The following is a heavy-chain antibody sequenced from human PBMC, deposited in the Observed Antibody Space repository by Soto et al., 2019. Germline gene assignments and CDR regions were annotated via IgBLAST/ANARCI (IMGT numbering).Heavy chain of an antibody. CDR3: ATTESVAATFDH. V-gene: IGHV3-11*05. CDR2: ISSNSGHT. Sequence: QVQLVESGGGLVKPGGSLRVSCVVSGFTFSDHYMSWIRQAPGKGLEWISYISSNSGHTNYADLVKGRFTISRDNAKNSLYLQLGSLRAEDTAVYYCATTESVAATFDHWGQGTLVTVSS. CDR1: GFTFSDHY. J-gene: IGHJ4*02. D-gene: IGHD5-12*01.